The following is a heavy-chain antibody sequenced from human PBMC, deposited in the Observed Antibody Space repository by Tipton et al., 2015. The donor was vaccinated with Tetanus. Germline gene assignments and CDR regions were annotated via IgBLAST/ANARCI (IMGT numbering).Heavy chain of an antibody. D-gene: IGHD5-18*01. CDR1: GGSISSGGYY. Sequence: TLSLTCTVSGGSISSGGYYWSWIRQHPGKGLEWIGYIYYSGSTYYNPSLKSRVTISVDTSKNQFSLKLSSVTAADTAVYYCARGRGNSYTRYWYFDLWGRGTLVTVSS. CDR2: IYYSGST. CDR3: ARGRGNSYTRYWYFDL. J-gene: IGHJ2*01. V-gene: IGHV4-31*03.